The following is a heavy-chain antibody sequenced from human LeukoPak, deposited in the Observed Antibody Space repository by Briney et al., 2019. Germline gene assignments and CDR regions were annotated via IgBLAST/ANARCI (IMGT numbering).Heavy chain of an antibody. CDR2: IYYSGST. CDR3: ARQGGAVAGSSIDY. D-gene: IGHD6-19*01. V-gene: IGHV4-39*01. Sequence: SETQSLTCIVSGGSISSNRYYWGWIRQPPGKGLEWIGSIYYSGSTYYNPSLKSRVTISVDTSKNQFSLKLSSVTAADTAVYYCARQGGAVAGSSIDYWGQGTLVTVSS. CDR1: GGSISSNRYY. J-gene: IGHJ4*02.